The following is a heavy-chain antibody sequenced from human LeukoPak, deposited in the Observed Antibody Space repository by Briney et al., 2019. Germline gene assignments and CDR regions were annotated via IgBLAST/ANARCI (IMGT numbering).Heavy chain of an antibody. Sequence: ASVKVSCKASGYTFTNYYIYWVRQAPGQGLEWMGIINPSGGITSYAQKFQGRVTMTRDTSTSTVYMELSSLRSDDTAVYYCARGIAAAGIGYWGQGTLVTVSS. CDR1: GYTFTNYY. V-gene: IGHV1-46*01. J-gene: IGHJ4*02. CDR2: INPSGGIT. D-gene: IGHD6-13*01. CDR3: ARGIAAAGIGY.